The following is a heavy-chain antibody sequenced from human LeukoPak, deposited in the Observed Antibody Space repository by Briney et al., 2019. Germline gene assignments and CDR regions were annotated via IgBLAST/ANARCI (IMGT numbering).Heavy chain of an antibody. CDR1: GFTFSSYS. V-gene: IGHV3-21*01. Sequence: GGSLRLSCAASGFTFSSYSMNWVRQAPGKGLEWVSSISSSSSYIYYADSVNGGFTISRDNAKNSLYLQMNSLRAEDTAVYYCARGMEYYDFWSGYYFGYWGQGTLVTVSS. J-gene: IGHJ4*02. CDR2: ISSSSSYI. D-gene: IGHD3-3*01. CDR3: ARGMEYYDFWSGYYFGY.